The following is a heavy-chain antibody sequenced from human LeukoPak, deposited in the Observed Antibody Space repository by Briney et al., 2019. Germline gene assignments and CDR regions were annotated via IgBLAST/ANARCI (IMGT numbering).Heavy chain of an antibody. CDR2: IIPIFGTA. CDR1: GGTFSSYA. CDR3: ARDSGYYDILTGDKKNYYYYYMDV. Sequence: ASVKVSCKASGGTFSSYAISWVRQAPGQGLEWMGGIIPIFGTANYAQKFQGRVTITTDGSTSTAYMELSSLRSEDTAVYYCARDSGYYDILTGDKKNYYYYYMDVWGKGTTVTVSS. D-gene: IGHD3-9*01. J-gene: IGHJ6*03. V-gene: IGHV1-69*05.